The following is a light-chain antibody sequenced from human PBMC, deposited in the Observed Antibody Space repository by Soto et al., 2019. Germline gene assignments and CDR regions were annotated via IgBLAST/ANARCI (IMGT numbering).Light chain of an antibody. V-gene: IGKV3D-15*01. CDR3: QQYGNWPLT. CDR2: GAS. Sequence: EILMTQSPATLSVSPGERATLSCRANQDVNIYLAWYQQKHVQAPRLLISGASTRATGIPARFSGSGSGTEFTLTISSLQSEDGAVYYCQQYGNWPLTFGGGTNVEIK. J-gene: IGKJ4*01. CDR1: QDVNIY.